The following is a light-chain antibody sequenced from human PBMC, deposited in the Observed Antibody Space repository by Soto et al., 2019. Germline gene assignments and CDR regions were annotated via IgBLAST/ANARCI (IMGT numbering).Light chain of an antibody. Sequence: QSALTQPASVSGSPGQSITISCTGTTSDVGGYNYVSWYQQYPGKAPKLIIHEVSNRPSGVSNRFSGSESGNTASLTISGLQAEDEADYYCSSFTSSITYVFGTGTKLTVL. CDR3: SSFTSSITYV. V-gene: IGLV2-14*01. CDR2: EVS. J-gene: IGLJ1*01. CDR1: TSDVGGYNY.